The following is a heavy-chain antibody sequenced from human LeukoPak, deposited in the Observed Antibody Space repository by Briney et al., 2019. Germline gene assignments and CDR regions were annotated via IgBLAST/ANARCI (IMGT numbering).Heavy chain of an antibody. CDR3: AKDMRYYDSSGYFYYMDV. Sequence: GGSLRLSCAASGFTFDDYAMHWVRHAPGEGLEWVAGISWNSGSIGYADSVKGRFTISRDNAKNSLYLQMNSLRAEDTALYYCAKDMRYYDSSGYFYYMDVWGKGTTVTVSS. V-gene: IGHV3-9*01. D-gene: IGHD3-22*01. CDR2: ISWNSGSI. CDR1: GFTFDDYA. J-gene: IGHJ6*03.